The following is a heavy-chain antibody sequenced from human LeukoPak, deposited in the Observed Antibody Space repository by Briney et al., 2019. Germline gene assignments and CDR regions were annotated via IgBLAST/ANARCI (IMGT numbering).Heavy chain of an antibody. CDR3: ARDRGLEPGPFDI. CDR2: ISGSGGST. D-gene: IGHD1-1*01. CDR1: GFTFSSYA. Sequence: PGGSLRLSCAASGFTFSSYAMSWVRQAPGKGLEWVSAISGSGGSTYYADSVKGRFTISRDNAKNSLYLQMNSLRAEDTAVYYCARDRGLEPGPFDIWGQGTMVTVSS. V-gene: IGHV3-23*01. J-gene: IGHJ3*02.